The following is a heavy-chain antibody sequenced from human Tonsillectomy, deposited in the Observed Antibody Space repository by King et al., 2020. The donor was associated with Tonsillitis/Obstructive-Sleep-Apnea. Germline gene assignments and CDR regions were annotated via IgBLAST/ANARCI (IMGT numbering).Heavy chain of an antibody. CDR2: IYYSGST. J-gene: IGHJ2*01. CDR3: ARDQHYEILTGYPYWYLDL. D-gene: IGHD3-9*01. CDR1: GGSISSYY. Sequence: VQLQESGPGLVKPSETLSLTCTVSGGSISSYYWSWIRQPPGKGLEWIGYIYYSGSTNYNPSLKSRVTISVDTSKNQFSLRLNSVTAADTAVYYCARDQHYEILTGYPYWYLDLWGRGTLVTVSS. V-gene: IGHV4-59*01.